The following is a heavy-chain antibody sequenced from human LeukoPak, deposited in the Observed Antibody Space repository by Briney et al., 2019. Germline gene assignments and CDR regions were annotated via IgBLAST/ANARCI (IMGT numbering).Heavy chain of an antibody. V-gene: IGHV3-30-3*01. CDR2: ISYDGSNK. CDR3: AWVTSFYYYGIDV. J-gene: IGHJ6*02. D-gene: IGHD3-3*01. CDR1: VFTFSNYA. Sequence: PGGSLRLSCAASVFTFSNYAQHCVRQAPGKGLEWVAAISYDGSNKYYADSVKGRITISRDNSKNTLYLQVNSLRAEDTAVYCCAWVTSFYYYGIDVWGQGTTVTVSS.